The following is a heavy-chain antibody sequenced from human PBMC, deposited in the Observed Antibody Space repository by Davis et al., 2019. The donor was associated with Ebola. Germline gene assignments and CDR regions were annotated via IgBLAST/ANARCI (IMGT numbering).Heavy chain of an antibody. CDR2: IYYSGST. D-gene: IGHD3-10*01. CDR3: ARDYYGSGTNSFDY. V-gene: IGHV4-39*07. Sequence: PSETLSLTCTVSGGSISSSSYYWGWIRQPPGKGLEWIGSIYYSGSTYYNPSLKSRVTISVDTSKNQFSLKLSSVTAADTAVYYCARDYYGSGTNSFDYWGQGTLVTVSS. J-gene: IGHJ4*02. CDR1: GGSISSSSYY.